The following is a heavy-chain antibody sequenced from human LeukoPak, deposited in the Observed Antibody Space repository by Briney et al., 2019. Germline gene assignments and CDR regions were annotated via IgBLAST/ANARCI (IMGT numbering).Heavy chain of an antibody. V-gene: IGHV4-59*12. J-gene: IGHJ6*03. Sequence: SETLSLTCTVSGGSISSYYWSWIRQPPGKGLEWIGYIYYSGSTNYNPSLKSRVTISVDTSKNQFSLKLSSVTAADTAVYYCARRPYSSSWYFYYYMDVWGKGTTVTISS. D-gene: IGHD6-13*01. CDR3: ARRPYSSSWYFYYYMDV. CDR2: IYYSGST. CDR1: GGSISSYY.